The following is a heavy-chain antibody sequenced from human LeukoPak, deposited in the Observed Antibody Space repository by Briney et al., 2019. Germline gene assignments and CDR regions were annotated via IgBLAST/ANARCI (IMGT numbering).Heavy chain of an antibody. D-gene: IGHD1-26*01. CDR1: GFTFSSYW. V-gene: IGHV3-7*01. Sequence: GGSLRPSCAASGFTFSSYWMSWVRQAPGKGLEWVANIKQDGSEENFVDSVKGRFTISRDNAKKSLYLQMNSLRAEDTAVYYRARGSSAGASLRHDYWGQGTLVTVSS. CDR2: IKQDGSEE. J-gene: IGHJ4*02. CDR3: ARGSSAGASLRHDY.